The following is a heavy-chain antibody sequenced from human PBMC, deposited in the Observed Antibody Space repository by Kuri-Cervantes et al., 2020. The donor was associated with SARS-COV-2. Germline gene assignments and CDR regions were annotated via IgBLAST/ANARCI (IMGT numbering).Heavy chain of an antibody. CDR2: INPSGGST. CDR1: GYTFTGYY. V-gene: IGHV1-46*01. D-gene: IGHD2-2*01. J-gene: IGHJ4*02. Sequence: ASVKVSCKASGYTFTGYYMHWVRQAPGQGLEWMGIINPSGGSTSYAQKFQERVTITRDMSTSTAYMELSSLRSEDTAVYYCAAVGVVPAAETIDYWGQGTLVTVSS. CDR3: AAVGVVPAAETIDY.